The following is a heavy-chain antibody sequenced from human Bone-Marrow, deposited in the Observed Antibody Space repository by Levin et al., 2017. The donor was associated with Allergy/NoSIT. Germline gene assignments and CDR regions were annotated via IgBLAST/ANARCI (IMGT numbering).Heavy chain of an antibody. CDR2: ISNDGTKT. Sequence: GESLKISCAASGFNFNSYGMHWVRQAPGKGLEWVAAISNDGTKTYYADSVKGRFSISRDNSKNTLYLQMSSLGVEDTAVFYCAKGRGSVVAGTGAFDIWGHGAMVTVSS. D-gene: IGHD6-19*01. V-gene: IGHV3-30*18. J-gene: IGHJ3*02. CDR3: AKGRGSVVAGTGAFDI. CDR1: GFNFNSYG.